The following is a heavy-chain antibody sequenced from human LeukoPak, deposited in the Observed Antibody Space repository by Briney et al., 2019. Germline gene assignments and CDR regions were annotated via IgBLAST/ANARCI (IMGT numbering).Heavy chain of an antibody. CDR3: ATLLPLYSSGWYWFDP. V-gene: IGHV4-31*03. CDR1: GGSISSGGYY. J-gene: IGHJ5*02. CDR2: IYYSGST. D-gene: IGHD6-19*01. Sequence: SETLSLTCTVSGGSISSGGYYWSWIRQHPGKGLEWIGYIYYSGSTYYNPSLKSRVTISVDTSKNQFSLKLGSVTAADTAVYYCATLLPLYSSGWYWFDPWGQGTLVTVSS.